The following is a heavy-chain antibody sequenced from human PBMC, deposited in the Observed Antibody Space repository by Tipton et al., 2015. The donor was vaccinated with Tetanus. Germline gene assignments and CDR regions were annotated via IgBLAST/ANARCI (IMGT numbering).Heavy chain of an antibody. J-gene: IGHJ3*01. Sequence: TLSLTCTVSGASLRGGDYHWNWVRQSPGKGLEWIGEISHSGSSSYSPSLKSRVTISVDTSKNQFSLRLRSVAAADTAVYYCARGGRDAYNNPLGAFDVWGRGTTVTVSS. CDR3: ARGGRDAYNNPLGAFDV. D-gene: IGHD5-24*01. CDR2: ISHSGSS. V-gene: IGHV4-30-4*08. CDR1: GASLRGGDYH.